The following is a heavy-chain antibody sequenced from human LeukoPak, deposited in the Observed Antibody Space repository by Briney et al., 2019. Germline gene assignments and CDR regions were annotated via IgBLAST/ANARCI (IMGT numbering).Heavy chain of an antibody. V-gene: IGHV4-59*11. CDR2: IYYSGYT. D-gene: IGHD3-22*01. Sequence: SETLSLTCTVSGGSISSHYWSWIRQPPGKGLEWIGNIYYSGYTNYNPSLKSRVTISVDTSNNQFSLKVTSVTAADTAVYYCTRGPYFYYFDSWGQGTLVTVSS. J-gene: IGHJ5*01. CDR1: GGSISSHY. CDR3: TRGPYFYYFDS.